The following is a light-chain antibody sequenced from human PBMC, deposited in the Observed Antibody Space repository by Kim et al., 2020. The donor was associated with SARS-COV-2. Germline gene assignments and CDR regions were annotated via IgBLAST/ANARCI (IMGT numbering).Light chain of an antibody. Sequence: QTAPLTCTGNSNNVGNQGASWLQQHQGHPPKLVSYRNNNRPSGISERLSASRSGNTASLTITGLQPEDEADYYCSAWDSSLSSVVFGGGTQLTVL. CDR2: RNN. J-gene: IGLJ2*01. V-gene: IGLV10-54*01. CDR1: SNNVGNQG. CDR3: SAWDSSLSSVV.